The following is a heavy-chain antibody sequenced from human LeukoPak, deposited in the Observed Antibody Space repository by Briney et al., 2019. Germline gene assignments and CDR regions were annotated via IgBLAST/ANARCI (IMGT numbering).Heavy chain of an antibody. CDR2: ISGSGGST. Sequence: GGSLRLSCAASGFTFSSYAMSWVRQAPGKGLEWVSAISGSGGSTYYADSVKGRFTISRDDSKNTLYLQMNSLRAEDTAVYYCAKDYYDSSGYSYYFDYWGQGTLVTVSS. D-gene: IGHD3-22*01. CDR3: AKDYYDSSGYSYYFDY. CDR1: GFTFSSYA. J-gene: IGHJ4*02. V-gene: IGHV3-23*01.